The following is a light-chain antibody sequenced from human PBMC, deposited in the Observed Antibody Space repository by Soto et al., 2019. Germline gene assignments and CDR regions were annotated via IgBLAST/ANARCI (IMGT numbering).Light chain of an antibody. CDR3: NSSTSSSTLV. CDR2: EVT. CDR1: NSDVGNYNY. V-gene: IGLV2-14*01. Sequence: QSALTQPASVSGSPGQSITISCTGTNSDVGNYNYVSWYQQHPGKVPKLMIFEVTNRPSGISDRFSGSKSGSTASLTISGLQAEDEADYYGNSSTSSSTLVFGTGTKVTVL. J-gene: IGLJ1*01.